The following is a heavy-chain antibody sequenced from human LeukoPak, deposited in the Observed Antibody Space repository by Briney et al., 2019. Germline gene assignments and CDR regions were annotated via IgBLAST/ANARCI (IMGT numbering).Heavy chain of an antibody. CDR3: ARGLGYCSSTSCYALADYFDY. CDR2: INSDGSWT. V-gene: IGHV3-74*01. CDR1: GNYW. J-gene: IGHJ4*02. D-gene: IGHD2-2*01. Sequence: GGSLRLSCAASGNYWMHWVRQAPGKGLVWVSHINSDGSWTSYADSVKGRFTISRDNAKNSLYLQMNSLRAEDTAAYYCARGLGYCSSTSCYALADYFDYWGQGTLVTVSS.